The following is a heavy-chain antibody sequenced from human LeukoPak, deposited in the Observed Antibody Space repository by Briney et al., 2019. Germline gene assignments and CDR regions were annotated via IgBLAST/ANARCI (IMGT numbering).Heavy chain of an antibody. CDR3: ARGSWRFDDGDSGFDP. Sequence: PGGSLRLSCAASGFTFSSYAMHWVRQAPGKGLEWVAVISYHGSNKHYADSVKGRFTISRDNSKSTLYLQMNSLRAEDTAVYYCARGSWRFDDGDSGFDPWGQGTLVTVSS. V-gene: IGHV3-30*04. CDR2: ISYHGSNK. D-gene: IGHD4-17*01. CDR1: GFTFSSYA. J-gene: IGHJ5*02.